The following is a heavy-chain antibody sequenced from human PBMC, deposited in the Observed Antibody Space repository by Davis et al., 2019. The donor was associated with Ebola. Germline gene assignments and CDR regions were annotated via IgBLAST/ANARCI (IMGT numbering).Heavy chain of an antibody. CDR1: GFTFSSYW. D-gene: IGHD3-3*01. CDR2: INSDGSSI. Sequence: GESLKISCAGSGFTFSSYWMHWVRQAPGKGLVWVSRINSDGSSISYADSVKGRFTISRDNSKNTLYLQMNSLRVEDTAVYYCAKTSTLFGVMYGLDVWGQGTTVTVSS. V-gene: IGHV3-74*01. J-gene: IGHJ6*02. CDR3: AKTSTLFGVMYGLDV.